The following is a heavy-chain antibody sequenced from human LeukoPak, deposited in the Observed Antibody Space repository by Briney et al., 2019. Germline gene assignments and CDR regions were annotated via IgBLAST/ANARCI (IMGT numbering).Heavy chain of an antibody. CDR1: GGSISNYY. J-gene: IGHJ4*02. V-gene: IGHV4-59*01. CDR3: ARYGSGSYHFDY. CDR2: LHYTGST. Sequence: SETLSLTCTVSGGSISNYYWNWIRQPPGKGLEWIGYLHYTGSTTYNPSLKSRVTISVDMSKNQFSLNLSSVTAADTALYYCARYGSGSYHFDYWGQGTLVTVSS. D-gene: IGHD3-10*01.